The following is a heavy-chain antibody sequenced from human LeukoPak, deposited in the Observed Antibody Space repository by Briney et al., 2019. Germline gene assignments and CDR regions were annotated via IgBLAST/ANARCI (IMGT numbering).Heavy chain of an antibody. D-gene: IGHD6-13*01. CDR3: ASAGYSSSWYGGYYFDY. CDR1: GFPFSSYW. V-gene: IGHV3-7*03. Sequence: PGGSLRLSCVASGFPFSSYWMTWVRQAPGKGLEWVANIKQDGSKKSYVDSVKGRFTISRDNSKNTLYLQMNSLRAEDTAVYYCASAGYSSSWYGGYYFDYWGQGTLVTVSS. J-gene: IGHJ4*02. CDR2: IKQDGSKK.